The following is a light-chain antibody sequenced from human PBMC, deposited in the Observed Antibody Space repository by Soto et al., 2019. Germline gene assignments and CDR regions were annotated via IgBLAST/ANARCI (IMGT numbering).Light chain of an antibody. CDR3: QQRSAT. J-gene: IGKJ1*01. CDR2: DAS. Sequence: EIVLTQSPATLSLSPGERATLSCRASQSVSSYLAWYQQKPGQAPRLLIYDASSRATGIPARFSGSGSGTDFTLTISSLEPEDFAVYYCQQRSATFGQGTKVEIK. V-gene: IGKV3-11*01. CDR1: QSVSSY.